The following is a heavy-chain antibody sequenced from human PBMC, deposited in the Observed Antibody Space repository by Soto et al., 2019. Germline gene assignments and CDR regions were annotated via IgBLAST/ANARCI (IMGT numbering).Heavy chain of an antibody. CDR3: ATGPNCSCGSCYFFSGY. Sequence: SVKVSCKASGGTFSSYAISWVRQAPGQGLEWMGGIIPIFGTANYAQEFQGRVTITADESTSTAYMELSSLRSEDTAVYYCATGPNCSCGSCYFFSGYWGQGTLVTVSS. CDR2: IIPIFGTA. CDR1: GGTFSSYA. J-gene: IGHJ4*02. V-gene: IGHV1-69*13. D-gene: IGHD2-15*01.